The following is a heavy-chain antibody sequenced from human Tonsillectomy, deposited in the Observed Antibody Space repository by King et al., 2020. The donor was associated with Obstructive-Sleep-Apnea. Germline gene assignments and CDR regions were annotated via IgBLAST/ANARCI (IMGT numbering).Heavy chain of an antibody. CDR1: GFTVSSNY. D-gene: IGHD5-12*01. V-gene: IGHV3-66*01. CDR3: ARDRRDIASNHRGFDY. CDR2: IYSGGST. Sequence: VQLVESGGGLVQPGGSLRLSCAASGFTVSSNYMSWVRQAPGKGLEWVSVIYSGGSTYYTDSVKGRFTIARDNSKNTLYLQMNSLRAEDTAVYFCARDRRDIASNHRGFDYWGHGTLVTVSS. J-gene: IGHJ4*01.